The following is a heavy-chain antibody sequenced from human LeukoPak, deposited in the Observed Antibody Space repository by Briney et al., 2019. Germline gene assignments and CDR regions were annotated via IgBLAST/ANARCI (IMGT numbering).Heavy chain of an antibody. V-gene: IGHV3-7*01. CDR3: ARGVWAPFDS. CDR2: IKQGGSEK. J-gene: IGHJ4*02. CDR1: GFSLSNYW. D-gene: IGHD7-27*01. Sequence: PGGSLRLPCAASGFSLSNYWMSWVRQAPGKGLEWVANIKQGGSEKNYVDSVKGRFSISRDNAKNSLILQMNSLRDEDTAVYYCARGVWAPFDSWGQGTLVSVSS.